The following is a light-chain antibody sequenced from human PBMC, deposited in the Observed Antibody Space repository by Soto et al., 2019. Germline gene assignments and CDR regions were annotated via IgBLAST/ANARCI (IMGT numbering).Light chain of an antibody. Sequence: DIQMTQSPSSVSAPVGDRVTISCRASQDISKWLAWFQQKPGKAPKLLISAASTLQSGVPSRFSGSGSGTEFTLTIPSLQPDDIGTYYCQQASSFPHTFGQGTQVEIK. CDR1: QDISKW. V-gene: IGKV1-12*01. CDR3: QQASSFPHT. J-gene: IGKJ2*01. CDR2: AAS.